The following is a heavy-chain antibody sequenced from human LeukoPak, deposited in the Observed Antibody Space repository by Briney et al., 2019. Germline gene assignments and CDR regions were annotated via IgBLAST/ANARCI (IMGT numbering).Heavy chain of an antibody. CDR3: ARETRDYYDSSGYYYRGGNYFDY. J-gene: IGHJ4*02. D-gene: IGHD3-22*01. CDR1: GFTFSSYG. V-gene: IGHV3-21*01. Sequence: GGSLRLSCAASGFTFSSYGMNWVRQAPGKGLEWVSSISSSSSYIYYADSVKGRFTISRDNAKNSLYLQMNSLRAEDTAVYYCARETRDYYDSSGYYYRGGNYFDYWGQGTLVTVSS. CDR2: ISSSSSYI.